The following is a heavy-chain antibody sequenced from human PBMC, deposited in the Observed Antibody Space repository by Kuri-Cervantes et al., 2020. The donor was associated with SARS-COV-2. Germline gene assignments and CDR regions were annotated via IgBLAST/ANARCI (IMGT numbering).Heavy chain of an antibody. J-gene: IGHJ4*02. Sequence: SETLSLTCTVSGGSISSYYWSWIRQPAGKGLEWIGRIYTSGSTNYNPSLKSRVTMSVDTSKNQFSLKLSSVTAADTAVYYCARLTPEAEGYGLGWYYFDYWGQGTLVTVSS. CDR3: ARLTPEAEGYGLGWYYFDY. CDR1: GGSISSYY. V-gene: IGHV4-4*07. D-gene: IGHD6-19*01. CDR2: IYTSGST.